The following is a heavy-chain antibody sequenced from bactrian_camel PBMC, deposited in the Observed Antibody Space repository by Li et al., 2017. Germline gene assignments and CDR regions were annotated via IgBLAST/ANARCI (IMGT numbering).Heavy chain of an antibody. V-gene: IGHV3S53*01. J-gene: IGHJ4*01. D-gene: IGHD6*01. CDR2: IAADGQT. Sequence: VQLVESGGGSVQSGGSLRLACVASGYTYTGYCKAWFRQAPGKQREGVAAIAADGQTTYAESVKGRFTISKDDAKNTLYLQMNDLKSDDTAMNYCAADSSSWYHYYYWGRGTQVTVS. CDR1: GYTYTGYC. CDR3: AADSSSWYHYYY.